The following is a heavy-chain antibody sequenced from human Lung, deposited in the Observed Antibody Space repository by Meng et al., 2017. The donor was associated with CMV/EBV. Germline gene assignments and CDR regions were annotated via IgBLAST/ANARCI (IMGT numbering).Heavy chain of an antibody. Sequence: GESLKISCAASGFTFSSYGMHWVRQAPGKGLEWVAFLLYDGSKKYYADSVKGRFTISRDNSKNTLYLQMNSLRAEDTAVYYCAKISDFWSGSDVWDQGTTVTVSS. J-gene: IGHJ6*02. CDR3: AKISDFWSGSDV. V-gene: IGHV3-30*02. D-gene: IGHD3-3*01. CDR2: LLYDGSKK. CDR1: GFTFSSYG.